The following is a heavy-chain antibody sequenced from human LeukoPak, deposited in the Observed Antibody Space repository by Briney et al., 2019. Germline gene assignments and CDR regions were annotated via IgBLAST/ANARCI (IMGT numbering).Heavy chain of an antibody. J-gene: IGHJ4*02. CDR2: ISSSDSTI. Sequence: PGGSLRLSCAASGFTFSSYEMHWVRQAPGKGLEWVSYISSSDSTIYYADSVKGRFTISRDNAKNSLYLQMNSLRAEDTAVYYCARDYGGSSPFDYWGQETLVTVSS. D-gene: IGHD4-23*01. CDR3: ARDYGGSSPFDY. V-gene: IGHV3-48*03. CDR1: GFTFSSYE.